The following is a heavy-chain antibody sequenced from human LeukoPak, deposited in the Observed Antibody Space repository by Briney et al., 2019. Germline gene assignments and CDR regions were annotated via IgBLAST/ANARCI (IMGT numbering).Heavy chain of an antibody. CDR2: INPNSYGT. D-gene: IGHD4-23*01. V-gene: IGHV1-2*02. CDR3: ARGGRVTTVVTLLDY. Sequence: WASVKVSCKASGYTFTGYYMHWARQAPGQGLEWMGWINPNSYGTNYAQKFKGRVTMTRDTSISTAYMELSRLRSDDTAVYYCARGGRVTTVVTLLDYWGQGTLVTVSS. CDR1: GYTFTGYY. J-gene: IGHJ4*02.